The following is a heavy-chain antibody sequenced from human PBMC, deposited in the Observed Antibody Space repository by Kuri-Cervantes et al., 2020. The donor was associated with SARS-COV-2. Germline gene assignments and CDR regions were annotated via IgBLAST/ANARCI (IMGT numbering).Heavy chain of an antibody. V-gene: IGHV3-23*01. Sequence: GGSLRLSCAASGFTFSSYAMSWVRQAPGKGLEWVSTISGSGGSTYYADSVKGRFTISRDNSKNTLYLQMNSLRAEDTAVYYCAKDQGGDYGDLPLDYWGQGTLVTVSS. J-gene: IGHJ4*02. CDR3: AKDQGGDYGDLPLDY. CDR2: ISGSGGST. CDR1: GFTFSSYA. D-gene: IGHD4-17*01.